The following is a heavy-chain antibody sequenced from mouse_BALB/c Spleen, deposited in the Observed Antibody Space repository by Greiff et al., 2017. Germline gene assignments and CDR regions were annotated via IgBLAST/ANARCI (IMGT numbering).Heavy chain of an antibody. V-gene: IGHV3-6*02. CDR2: ISYDGSN. CDR3: ARMDYYGSTFDY. Sequence: EVQLQESGPGLVKPSQSLSLTCSVTGYSITSGYYWNWIRQFPGNKLEWMGYISYDGSNNYNPSLKNRISITRDTSKNQFFLKLNSVTTEDTATYYWARMDYYGSTFDYWGQGTTLTVSS. CDR1: GYSITSGYY. D-gene: IGHD1-1*01. J-gene: IGHJ2*01.